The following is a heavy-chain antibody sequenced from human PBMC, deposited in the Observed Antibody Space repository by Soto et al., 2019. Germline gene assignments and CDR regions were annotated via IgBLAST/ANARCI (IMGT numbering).Heavy chain of an antibody. V-gene: IGHV1-18*01. J-gene: IGHJ4*02. D-gene: IGHD3-22*01. CDR2: ISAYNGNT. CDR3: ARDVYYYDSSGYYSSFDY. Sequence: ASVKVSCKASGYTFTSYGISWVRQAPGQGLEWMGWISAYNGNTNYAQKLQGRVTMTTDTSTSTAYMELRSLRSDDTAVYYCARDVYYYDSSGYYSSFDYWGQGTLVTVS. CDR1: GYTFTSYG.